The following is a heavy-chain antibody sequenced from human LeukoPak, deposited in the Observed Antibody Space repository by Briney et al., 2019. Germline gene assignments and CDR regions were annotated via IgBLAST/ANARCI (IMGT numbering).Heavy chain of an antibody. V-gene: IGHV3-48*03. Sequence: GGSLRLSCAASGFTFSSFEMIWVRQAPGKGLEWVSYISSSGSTTKHADSVKGRFTISRDNAKNSLYLQMNSLRAEDTAVYYCVRDPCGGGSCVDYRGQGALVTVSS. D-gene: IGHD2-15*01. J-gene: IGHJ4*02. CDR2: ISSSGSTT. CDR3: VRDPCGGGSCVDY. CDR1: GFTFSSFE.